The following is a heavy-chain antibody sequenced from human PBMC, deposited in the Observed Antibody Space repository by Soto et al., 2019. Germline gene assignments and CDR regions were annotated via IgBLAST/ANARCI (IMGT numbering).Heavy chain of an antibody. CDR2: INPYRGAT. Sequence: GASVKVSCKASGYSFTDYYMHWVRQAPGQGLEWMGWINPYRGATNYAQKFQGRVTMTRDTSISTAYMELSRLRSDDTAVYWCAREHVRPRTGAIDVWGQGTTVTVSS. CDR3: AREHVRPRTGAIDV. J-gene: IGHJ6*02. V-gene: IGHV1-2*02. D-gene: IGHD1-1*01. CDR1: GYSFTDYY.